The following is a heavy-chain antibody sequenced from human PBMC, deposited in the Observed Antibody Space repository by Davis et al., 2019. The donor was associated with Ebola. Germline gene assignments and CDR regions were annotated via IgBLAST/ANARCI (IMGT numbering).Heavy chain of an antibody. V-gene: IGHV3-23*01. CDR3: AKGDNSGWYGVDY. CDR1: GFTFNSYA. Sequence: GESLKISCAASGFTFNSYAMSWVRQAPGKGLEWVSTFTGGAGTTYYADSVKGRFTISRENSKATLDLQMNSLRAEDTAVYYCAKGDNSGWYGVDYWGQGTLVTVSS. J-gene: IGHJ4*02. D-gene: IGHD6-19*01. CDR2: FTGGAGTT.